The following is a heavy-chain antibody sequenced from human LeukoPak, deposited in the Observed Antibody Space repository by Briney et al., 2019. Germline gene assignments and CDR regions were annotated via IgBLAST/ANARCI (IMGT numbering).Heavy chain of an antibody. V-gene: IGHV1-24*01. Sequence: ASVKVSCKVSGYTLTELSMHWVRQAPGKGLEWMGGFDPEDGETIYAQKFQGRVTMTRDMSTSTVYMELSSLRSEDTAVYYCARGVRGYSYGSLDYWGQGTLVTVSS. J-gene: IGHJ4*02. CDR1: GYTLTELS. D-gene: IGHD5-18*01. CDR2: FDPEDGET. CDR3: ARGVRGYSYGSLDY.